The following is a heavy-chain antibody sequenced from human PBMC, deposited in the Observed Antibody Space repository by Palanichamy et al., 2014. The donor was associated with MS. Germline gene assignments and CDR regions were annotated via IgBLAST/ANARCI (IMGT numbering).Heavy chain of an antibody. CDR2: IDASGGT. D-gene: IGHD3-22*01. J-gene: IGHJ2*01. CDR1: GGSVTSGSYY. Sequence: QVQLQESGPGLMKPSQTLSLTCTVSGGSVTSGSYYWSWIRQPAGKGLEWIGRIDASGGTSYNPSLKSRVTISLDTSRTQFSLELTSVTAADTAVYYCARGPNYYDSGAHLTKRSYWYFDLWGRGTLVTVSS. CDR3: ARGPNYYDSGAHLTKRSYWYFDL. V-gene: IGHV4-61*02.